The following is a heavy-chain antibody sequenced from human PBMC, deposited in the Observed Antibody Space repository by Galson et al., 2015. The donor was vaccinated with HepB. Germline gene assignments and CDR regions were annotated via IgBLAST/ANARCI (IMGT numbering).Heavy chain of an antibody. J-gene: IGHJ4*02. CDR1: GYTFKNYG. Sequence: SVKVSCKASGYTFKNYGISWVRQAPGQGLEWMGWISAYNGNTNYAQKLQGRVIMTTDTSTSTAYMELRSLRSDDTAVYYCARDLGGSSTSCYLWGQGTLVTVSS. CDR3: ARDLGGSSTSCYL. V-gene: IGHV1-18*04. CDR2: ISAYNGNT. D-gene: IGHD2-2*01.